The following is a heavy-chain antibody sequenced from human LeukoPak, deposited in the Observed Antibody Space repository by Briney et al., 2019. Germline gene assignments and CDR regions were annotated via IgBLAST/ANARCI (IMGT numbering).Heavy chain of an antibody. CDR2: ISWNSGSI. V-gene: IGHV3-9*01. J-gene: IGHJ6*03. Sequence: GGSLRLSCAASGFTFDDYAMHWVRQAPGKGLEWVSGISWNSGSIGYADSVKGRFTISRDNSKNTLYLQMNSLRAEDTAVYYCAKDPSSLWYYYFMDVWGKGTTVTVSS. CDR1: GFTFDDYA. CDR3: AKDPSSLWYYYFMDV. D-gene: IGHD6-13*01.